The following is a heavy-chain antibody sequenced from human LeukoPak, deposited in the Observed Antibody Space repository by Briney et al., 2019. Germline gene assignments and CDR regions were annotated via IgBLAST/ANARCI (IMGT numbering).Heavy chain of an antibody. V-gene: IGHV3-30*04. CDR3: ARDPSYCSSTSCDYYFDY. J-gene: IGHJ4*02. CDR1: GFTFSSYA. Sequence: GGSLRLSCAASGFTFSSYAMHWVRQAPGKGLEWVAVISYDGSSKYYADSVKGRFTISRDNSKNTLYLQMNSLRAEDTAVYYCARDPSYCSSTSCDYYFDYWGQGTLVTVSS. D-gene: IGHD2-2*01. CDR2: ISYDGSSK.